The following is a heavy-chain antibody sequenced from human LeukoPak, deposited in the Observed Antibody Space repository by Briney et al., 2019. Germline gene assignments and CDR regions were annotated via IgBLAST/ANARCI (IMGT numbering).Heavy chain of an antibody. CDR1: GFTFSSYW. V-gene: IGHV3-74*01. Sequence: GGSLRLSCAASGFTFSSYWMHWVRQGPGKGLVWVSRINSDGSSTRYADSVKGRFTISRDNAKNTLYLQMNSLRAEDMALYYCAKQGGVGASRLSLGWYFDLWGRGTLVTVSS. CDR3: AKQGGVGASRLSLGWYFDL. CDR2: INSDGSST. J-gene: IGHJ2*01. D-gene: IGHD1-26*01.